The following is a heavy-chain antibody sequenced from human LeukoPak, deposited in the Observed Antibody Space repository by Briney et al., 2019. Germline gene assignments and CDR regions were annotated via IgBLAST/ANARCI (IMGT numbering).Heavy chain of an antibody. Sequence: SGGSLRLSCAASRFTFSSYEMNWVRQAPGKGLEWVSSISSSSSYIYYADSVKGRFTISRDNAKNSLYLQMNSLRADDTAVYFCAKTLWGLTLLSSDHWGQGTLVTVSS. J-gene: IGHJ4*02. CDR2: ISSSSSYI. CDR1: RFTFSSYE. V-gene: IGHV3-21*04. CDR3: AKTLWGLTLLSSDH. D-gene: IGHD3-16*01.